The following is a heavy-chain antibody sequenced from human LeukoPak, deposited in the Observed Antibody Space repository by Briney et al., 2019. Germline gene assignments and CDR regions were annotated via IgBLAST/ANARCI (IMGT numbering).Heavy chain of an antibody. V-gene: IGHV3-64*04. CDR2: ITNNGGST. J-gene: IGHJ5*02. CDR1: GFTFSSYA. Sequence: GGSLRLSCSASGFTFSSYAMHWVRQAPGKGLEYVSAITNNGGSTYYADSVKGRFTISRDNSKNTLYLQMNSLRAEDTAVYYCARDQRGFDPWSQGTLVTVSS. CDR3: ARDQRGFDP.